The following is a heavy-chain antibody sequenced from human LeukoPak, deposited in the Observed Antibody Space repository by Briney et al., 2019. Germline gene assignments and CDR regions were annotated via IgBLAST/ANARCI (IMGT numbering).Heavy chain of an antibody. CDR1: GFSFSAYS. V-gene: IGHV3-21*01. CDR3: ARVYSGYHSFYDY. D-gene: IGHD3-22*01. Sequence: GSPRLSCTASGFSFSAYSMNWVRQAPGKGLEWVSTISSGSKYIDYADSVKGRFTVSRDNARNSLYLQMNSPRAEDTAVYFCARVYSGYHSFYDYWGQGGMVGVSS. CDR2: ISSGSKYI. J-gene: IGHJ4*02.